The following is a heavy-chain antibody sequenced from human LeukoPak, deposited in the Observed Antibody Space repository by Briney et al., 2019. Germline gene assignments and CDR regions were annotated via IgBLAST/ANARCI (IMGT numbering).Heavy chain of an antibody. V-gene: IGHV4-39*07. Sequence: PSETLSLTCTVSGGSISSSSYYWGWIRQPPGKGLEWIGSIYYSGSTYYNPSLKSRVTISVDTSKNQFSLKLSSVTAADTAVYYCARSYGSGSYSWFDPWGQGTLVTVSS. CDR3: ARSYGSGSYSWFDP. CDR1: GGSISSSSYY. J-gene: IGHJ5*02. D-gene: IGHD3-10*01. CDR2: IYYSGST.